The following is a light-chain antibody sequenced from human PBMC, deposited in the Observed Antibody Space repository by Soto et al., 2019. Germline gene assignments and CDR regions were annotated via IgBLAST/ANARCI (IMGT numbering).Light chain of an antibody. J-gene: IGKJ2*01. CDR3: QQTYSTPYT. Sequence: DIQMTQSPSSLSTSVGDRVTITCRASQRISYYLNWYQQKPGKAPKLLIYAASNLQTGVPSRFCGSGSGTDFTLTISTLQAEDSATYYCQQTYSTPYTFGQGTKLEIK. CDR2: AAS. CDR1: QRISYY. V-gene: IGKV1-39*01.